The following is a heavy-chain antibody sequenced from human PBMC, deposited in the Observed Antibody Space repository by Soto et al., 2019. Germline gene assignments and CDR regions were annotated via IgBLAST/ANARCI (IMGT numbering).Heavy chain of an antibody. Sequence: SVKVSCKASGGTFSSYAISWVRQAPGQGLEWMGGIIPIFGTANYAQKFQGRVTITADESTSTAYMELSSLRSEDTAVYYCAIVDSSGYYYLDYWGQGTLVTVSS. D-gene: IGHD3-22*01. CDR3: AIVDSSGYYYLDY. CDR1: GGTFSSYA. J-gene: IGHJ4*02. CDR2: IIPIFGTA. V-gene: IGHV1-69*13.